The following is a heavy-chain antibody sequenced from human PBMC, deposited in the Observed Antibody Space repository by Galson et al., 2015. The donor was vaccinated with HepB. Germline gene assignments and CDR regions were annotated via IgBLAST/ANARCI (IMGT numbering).Heavy chain of an antibody. V-gene: IGHV3-30-3*01. J-gene: IGHJ3*02. CDR1: GFTFSSYA. CDR3: ASFSPGPEYYYDSSGRVPDAFDI. D-gene: IGHD3-22*01. Sequence: SLRLSCAASGFTFSSYAMHWVRQAPGKGLEWVAVISYDGSNKYYADSVKGRFTISRDNSKNTLYLQMNSLRAEDTAVYYCASFSPGPEYYYDSSGRVPDAFDIWGQGTMVTVSS. CDR2: ISYDGSNK.